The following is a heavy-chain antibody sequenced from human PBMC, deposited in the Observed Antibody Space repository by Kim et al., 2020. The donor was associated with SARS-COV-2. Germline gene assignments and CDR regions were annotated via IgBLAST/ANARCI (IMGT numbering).Heavy chain of an antibody. J-gene: IGHJ4*02. CDR2: INPSGGST. Sequence: ASVKVSCKASGYTFTSYYMHWVRQAPGQGLEWMGIINPSGGSTSYAQKFQGRVTMTRDTSTSTVYMELSSLRSEDTAVYYCARSRLFVYARGFNPEDHGELDYWGQGTLVTVSS. CDR3: ARSRLFVYARGFNPEDHGELDY. D-gene: IGHD4-17*01. CDR1: GYTFTSYY. V-gene: IGHV1-46*01.